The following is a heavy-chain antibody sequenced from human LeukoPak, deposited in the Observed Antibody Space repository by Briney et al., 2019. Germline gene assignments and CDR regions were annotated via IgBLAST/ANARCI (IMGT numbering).Heavy chain of an antibody. J-gene: IGHJ4*02. D-gene: IGHD3-22*01. V-gene: IGHV3-53*04. CDR2: IYSGGST. Sequence: GGSLRLSCAASGFTVSSNYMSWVRQAPGKGLEWVSVIYSGGSTYYADSVKGRLTISRHNSKNTLYLQMNSLRAEDTAVYYCATLSGYSPFDYWGQGTLVTVSS. CDR1: GFTVSSNY. CDR3: ATLSGYSPFDY.